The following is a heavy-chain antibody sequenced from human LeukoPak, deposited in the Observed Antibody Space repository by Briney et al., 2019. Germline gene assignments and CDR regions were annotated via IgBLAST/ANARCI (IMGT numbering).Heavy chain of an antibody. V-gene: IGHV1-46*01. CDR3: ARANAQWLPRGYFDY. CDR1: GYTFTSYY. Sequence: ASVKVSCKASGYTFTSYYMHWVRQAPGQGLEWMGIINPSGGSTSYAQKFQGWVTMTRDTSISTAYMELSRLRSDDTAVYYCARANAQWLPRGYFDYWGQGTLVTVSS. CDR2: INPSGGST. D-gene: IGHD6-19*01. J-gene: IGHJ4*02.